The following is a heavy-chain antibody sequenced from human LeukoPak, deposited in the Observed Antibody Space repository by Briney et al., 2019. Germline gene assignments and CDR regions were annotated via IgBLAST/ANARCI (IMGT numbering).Heavy chain of an antibody. J-gene: IGHJ4*02. CDR2: IKQDGSER. D-gene: IGHD3-10*01. Sequence: GGSLRLSCAASGFTFSSYAMSWVRQSPTKGLEWVANIKQDGSERYYVDSVKGRFTTSRDNAKNSLSLQMNNLRVEDTAVYYCARAGSHWHYVYWGQGTVVTVSS. V-gene: IGHV3-7*01. CDR3: ARAGSHWHYVY. CDR1: GFTFSSYA.